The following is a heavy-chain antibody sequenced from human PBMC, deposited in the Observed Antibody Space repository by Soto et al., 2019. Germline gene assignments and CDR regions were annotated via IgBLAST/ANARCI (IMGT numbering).Heavy chain of an antibody. Sequence: KGLEWVSVIYSGGSTYYSDSVKGRVTISRDNSKNTLDLEMNSLRAEDTAVYYCANFFFQAEDGIRATVPVSAFLLNRSSDL. V-gene: IGHV3-66*01. CDR3: ANFFFQAEDGIRATVPVSAFLLNRSSDL. CDR2: IYSGGST. J-gene: IGHJ2*01. D-gene: IGHD1-26*01.